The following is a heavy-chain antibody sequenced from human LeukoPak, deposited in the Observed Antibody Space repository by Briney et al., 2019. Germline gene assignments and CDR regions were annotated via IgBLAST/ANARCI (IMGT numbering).Heavy chain of an antibody. CDR3: ARDDFWSGHPSYFDY. CDR1: GGSISSSSYY. Sequence: PSETLSLTCTVSGGSISSSSYYWGWIRQPPGKGLEWIGSIYYSGSTYYNPSLKSRVTISVDTSKNQFSLKLSSVTAADTAVYYCARDDFWSGHPSYFDYWGQGTLVTVSS. V-gene: IGHV4-39*07. D-gene: IGHD3-3*01. CDR2: IYYSGST. J-gene: IGHJ4*02.